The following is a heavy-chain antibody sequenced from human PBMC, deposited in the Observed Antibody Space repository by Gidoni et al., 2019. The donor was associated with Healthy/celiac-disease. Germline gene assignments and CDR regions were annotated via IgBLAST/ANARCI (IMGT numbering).Heavy chain of an antibody. CDR2: INHSGST. V-gene: IGHV4-34*01. CDR3: ASQARFGESLLFDY. CDR1: GGSFSGYY. Sequence: QVQLQQWGAGLLKHSETLSLTGAVYGGSFSGYYWSWIRQPPGKGLELIGEINHSGSTNSNPSLKSRVTISVDTSKNQFSLKLSSVTAADTAVYYCASQARFGESLLFDYWGQGTLVTVSS. J-gene: IGHJ4*02. D-gene: IGHD3-10*01.